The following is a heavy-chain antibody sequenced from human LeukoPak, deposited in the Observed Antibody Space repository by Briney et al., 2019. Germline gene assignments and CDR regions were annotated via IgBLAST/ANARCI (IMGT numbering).Heavy chain of an antibody. CDR1: GFTFDDYG. V-gene: IGHV3-20*04. CDR2: INWNGGST. Sequence: GGSLRLSCAASGFTFDDYGMSWVRQAPGKGLEWVSGINWNGGSTGYADSVKGRFTVSRDNAKNSLYLQINSLRAEDTALYYCARGVGLRFLEWLYDYWGQGTLVTVSS. CDR3: ARGVGLRFLEWLYDY. D-gene: IGHD3-3*01. J-gene: IGHJ4*02.